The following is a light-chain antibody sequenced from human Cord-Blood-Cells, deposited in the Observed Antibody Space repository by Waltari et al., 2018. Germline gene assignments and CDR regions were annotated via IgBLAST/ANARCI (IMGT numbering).Light chain of an antibody. Sequence: QSALTQPAPGSGSPGQSITITCTGTSSDDRSYNLFPWYQQHPGKAPKLMIYEGSKRPSGVSNRFSGSKSGNTASRTISGLQAEDEADYYCCSYAGSSTWVFGGGTKLTVL. CDR1: SSDDRSYNL. V-gene: IGLV2-23*01. CDR2: EGS. J-gene: IGLJ3*02. CDR3: CSYAGSSTWV.